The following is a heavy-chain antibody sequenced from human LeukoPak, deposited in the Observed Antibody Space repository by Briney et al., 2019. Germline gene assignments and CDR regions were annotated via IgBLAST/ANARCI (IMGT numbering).Heavy chain of an antibody. Sequence: GASVKVSCKASGYTFTTYGISWVRQAPGQGLEWMGWIGAYSGSTNYAQNLPGRVTMTTDTSTSTAYMELRSPRSDDTAVYYCARHYGGTFFDYWGQGTLVTVSS. CDR3: ARHYGGTFFDY. J-gene: IGHJ4*02. CDR2: IGAYSGST. CDR1: GYTFTTYG. D-gene: IGHD4-23*01. V-gene: IGHV1-18*01.